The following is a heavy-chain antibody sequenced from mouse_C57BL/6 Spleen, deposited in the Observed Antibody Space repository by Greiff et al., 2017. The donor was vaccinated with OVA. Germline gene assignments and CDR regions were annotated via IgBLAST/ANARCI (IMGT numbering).Heavy chain of an antibody. CDR2: ISSGGDYI. D-gene: IGHD2-2*01. CDR3: TRERLGTEGYFDV. CDR1: GFTFSSYA. J-gene: IGHJ1*03. Sequence: EVQVVESGEGLVKPGGSLKLSCAASGFTFSSYAMSWVRQTPEKRLEWVAFISSGGDYIYYADTVKGRFTISRDNARNTLYLQMSSLKSEDTAMYYCTRERLGTEGYFDVWGTGTTVTVSS. V-gene: IGHV5-9-1*02.